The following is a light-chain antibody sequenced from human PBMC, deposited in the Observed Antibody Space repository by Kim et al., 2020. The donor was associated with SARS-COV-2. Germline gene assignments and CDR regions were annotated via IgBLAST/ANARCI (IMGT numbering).Light chain of an antibody. CDR2: QDS. CDR1: KLGDKY. Sequence: SYELTQPPSVFVSPGQTASITCSGDKLGDKYACWYQQKPGQSPVLVIYQDSKRPSGIHERFSGPHYGNTATLTISGTQAKDEADYYCQAWDSSTVVFGGG. J-gene: IGLJ2*01. CDR3: QAWDSSTVV. V-gene: IGLV3-1*01.